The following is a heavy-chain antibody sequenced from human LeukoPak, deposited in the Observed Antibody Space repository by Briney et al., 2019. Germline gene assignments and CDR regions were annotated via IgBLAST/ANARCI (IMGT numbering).Heavy chain of an antibody. Sequence: PGGSLRLSCAASGFTFDDYGMSWVRQSPGKGLERVSGISWNSGSIGYADSVKGRFTISRDNAKNSLYLQMNSLRAEDTALYYCAKDIDYGGNGMDYWGQGTLVTVSS. CDR3: AKDIDYGGNGMDY. V-gene: IGHV3-9*01. D-gene: IGHD4-23*01. CDR2: ISWNSGSI. J-gene: IGHJ4*02. CDR1: GFTFDDYG.